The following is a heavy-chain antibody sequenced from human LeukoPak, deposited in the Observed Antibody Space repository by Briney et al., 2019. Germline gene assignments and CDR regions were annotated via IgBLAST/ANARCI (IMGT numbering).Heavy chain of an antibody. D-gene: IGHD3-22*01. V-gene: IGHV3-48*03. J-gene: IGHJ4*02. CDR3: ARGYYHDSSGYYPDY. Sequence: GGSLRLSCAASGFTFSSYEMSYISSSGSTIYYADSVKGRFTISRDNAKNSLCLQMNSLRAEDTAVYYCARGYYHDSSGYYPDYWGQGSLVTVSS. CDR1: GFTFSSYE. CDR2: ISSSGSTI.